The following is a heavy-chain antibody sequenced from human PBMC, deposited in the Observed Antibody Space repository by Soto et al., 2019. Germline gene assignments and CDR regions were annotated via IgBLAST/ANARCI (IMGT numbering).Heavy chain of an antibody. J-gene: IGHJ6*02. CDR3: ARGTFWTEDPMDV. Sequence: QVQLVESGGGVVQPGRSLRLSCAASGFTFSSYAMDWVRQAPGKGLEWVAVISYDGSKKYYADSVKGRFTISRDNSRNALYLQMNSLRPEDTAVYYCARGTFWTEDPMDVWGQGTTVTVSS. CDR1: GFTFSSYA. CDR2: ISYDGSKK. D-gene: IGHD3-3*01. V-gene: IGHV3-30-3*01.